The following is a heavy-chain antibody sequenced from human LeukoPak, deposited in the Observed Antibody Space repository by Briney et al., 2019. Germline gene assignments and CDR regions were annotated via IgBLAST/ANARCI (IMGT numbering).Heavy chain of an antibody. D-gene: IGHD3-10*01. CDR3: ARGRITMVRGAPLWFDP. J-gene: IGHJ5*02. CDR2: IYYSGST. Sequence: SETLSLTCTVSGGSIGSSSYYWGWIRQPPGKGLEWIGSIYYSGSTYYNPSLKSRVTMSVDTSNNQFSLKLSSVTAADTAVYYCARGRITMVRGAPLWFDPWGQGTLVTVSS. CDR1: GGSIGSSSYY. V-gene: IGHV4-39*01.